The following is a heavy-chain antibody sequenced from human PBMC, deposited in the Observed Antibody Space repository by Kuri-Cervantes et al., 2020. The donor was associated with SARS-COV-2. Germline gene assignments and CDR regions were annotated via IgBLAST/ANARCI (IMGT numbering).Heavy chain of an antibody. CDR2: IYHSGST. V-gene: IGHV4-4*02. D-gene: IGHD6-19*01. J-gene: IGHJ6*02. Sequence: SCAVSGGSISSSNWWSWVRQPPGKGLEWIGEIYHSGSTNYNPSLKSRVTISVDKSKNQFSLKLSSVTAADTAVYYCARSSGWYTYYYYGMDVWGQGTTVTVSS. CDR1: GGSISSSNW. CDR3: ARSSGWYTYYYYGMDV.